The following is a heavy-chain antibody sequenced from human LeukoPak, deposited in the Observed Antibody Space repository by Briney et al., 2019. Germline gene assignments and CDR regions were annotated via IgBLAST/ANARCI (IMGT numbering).Heavy chain of an antibody. J-gene: IGHJ1*01. CDR2: ITGGSTRLT. D-gene: IGHD2/OR15-2a*01. V-gene: IGHV3-48*01. Sequence: PGGSLRLSCAASGFTFSSYSMNWVRLAPGKGLEWLSYITGGSTRLTYYADSVKGRFTISRDNAKNSLDLQMTSLRAEDTAIYFCVSLHNNPLWGQGTLVTVSS. CDR1: GFTFSSYS. CDR3: VSLHNNPL.